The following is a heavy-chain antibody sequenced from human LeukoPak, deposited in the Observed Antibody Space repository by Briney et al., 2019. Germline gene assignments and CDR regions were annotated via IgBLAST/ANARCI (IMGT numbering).Heavy chain of an antibody. CDR2: ISGSGGST. D-gene: IGHD2-21*02. CDR3: AKAFVVVTAIREYYFDY. J-gene: IGHJ4*02. CDR1: GFTFSSHG. V-gene: IGHV3-23*01. Sequence: GGSLRLSCAASGFTFSSHGMSWVRQAPGKGLEWVSAISGSGGSTYYADSVKGRFTISRDNSKNTLYLQMNSLRAEDTAVYYCAKAFVVVTAIREYYFDYWGQGTLVTVSS.